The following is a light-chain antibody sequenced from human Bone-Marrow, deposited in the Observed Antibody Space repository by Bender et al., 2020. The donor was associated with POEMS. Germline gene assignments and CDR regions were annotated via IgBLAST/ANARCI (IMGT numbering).Light chain of an antibody. CDR3: QSTDSSGTYWV. J-gene: IGLJ3*02. Sequence: SYVLTQPPSVAVAPGQTARISCGGENMGTKGVHWYRQMPGQAPVLLVYDDFDRPSGIPERFSGSTSGTTVTLTIGGVQAEDEAHYHCQSTDSSGTYWVFGGGTKLTVV. CDR2: DDF. CDR1: NMGTKG. V-gene: IGLV3-25*03.